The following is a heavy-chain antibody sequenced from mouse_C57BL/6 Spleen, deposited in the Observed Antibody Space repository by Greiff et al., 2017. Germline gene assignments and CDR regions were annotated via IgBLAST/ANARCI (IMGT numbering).Heavy chain of an antibody. V-gene: IGHV1-74*01. CDR2: IHPSDGDT. D-gene: IGHD1-2*01. CDR3: GNHYDYYAMDY. J-gene: IGHJ4*01. CDR1: GYTFTSYW. Sequence: QVQLQQPGAELVKPGASVKVSCKASGYTFTSYWMHWVKQRPGQGLEWIGRIHPSDGDTNYNQKFKGKATLTVDKSSSTAYMQLSSLTSEDSAVYCCGNHYDYYAMDYWGQGTSVTVSS.